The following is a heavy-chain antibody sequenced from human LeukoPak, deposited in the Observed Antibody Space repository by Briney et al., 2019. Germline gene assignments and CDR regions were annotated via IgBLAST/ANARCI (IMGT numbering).Heavy chain of an antibody. CDR1: GYTFTSYG. J-gene: IGHJ4*02. CDR2: ISAYNGNT. D-gene: IGHD6-19*01. V-gene: IGHV1-18*01. CDR3: ARSEQWLVRLDY. Sequence: ASVKVSCKTSGYTFTSYGISWVRQAPGQGLEWMGWISAYNGNTNYAQKLQGRVTVTTDTSTGTAYMELRSLRSDDTAVYYCARSEQWLVRLDYWGQGTLVTASS.